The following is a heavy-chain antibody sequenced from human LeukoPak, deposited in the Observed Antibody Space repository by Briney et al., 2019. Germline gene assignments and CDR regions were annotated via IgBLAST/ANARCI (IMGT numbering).Heavy chain of an antibody. CDR3: ARVGSSSWLLDY. D-gene: IGHD6-13*01. CDR2: ISGSGGST. V-gene: IGHV3-23*01. J-gene: IGHJ4*02. Sequence: GGSLRLSCAASGFTFSSYAMTWVRQAPGKGLEWVSAISGSGGSTYYADSVKGRFTISRDNSKNTLFLQMNSLRAEDTAVYYCARVGSSSWLLDYWGQGTLVTVSS. CDR1: GFTFSSYA.